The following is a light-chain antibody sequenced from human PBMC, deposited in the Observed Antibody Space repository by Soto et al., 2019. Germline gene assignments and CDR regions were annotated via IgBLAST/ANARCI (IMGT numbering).Light chain of an antibody. J-gene: IGKJ1*01. V-gene: IGKV3-20*01. CDR3: QQYGSSFAT. CDR1: QSVSSN. Sequence: EIILTQSPGTLSLSPGEIATLSFRASQSVSSNLAWYLQTPGQAPRLLIYCGSTRATDTPSRFSGNGSGTDFTLTISRVEPADFAVYYCQQYGSSFATFGQGTQVE. CDR2: CGS.